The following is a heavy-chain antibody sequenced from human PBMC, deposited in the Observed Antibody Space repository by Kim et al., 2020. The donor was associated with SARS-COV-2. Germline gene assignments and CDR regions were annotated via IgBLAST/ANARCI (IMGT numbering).Heavy chain of an antibody. J-gene: IGHJ4*02. V-gene: IGHV3-74*01. CDR3: ARRQFSSGWYYFDY. D-gene: IGHD6-19*01. Sequence: YADAVKGRFTISRDNAKKTLYLQMNSLRAEDTAVYYCARRQFSSGWYYFDYWGQGTLITVSS.